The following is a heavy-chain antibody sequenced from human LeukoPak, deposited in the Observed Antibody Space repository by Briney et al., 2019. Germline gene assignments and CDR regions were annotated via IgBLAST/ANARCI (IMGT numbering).Heavy chain of an antibody. J-gene: IGHJ4*02. CDR3: AREWQYQFDS. CDR2: VYHSGIT. V-gene: IGHV4-39*07. Sequence: SETLSLTCTVSGGSVTNTNYYWAWIRQPPGVGLEWIGSVYHSGITYYTPPLKSRVSISVGTSKNQFSLKVTSVTAADTAVYYCAREWQYQFDSWGQGSLVTVSS. CDR1: GGSVTNTNYY. D-gene: IGHD4-11*01.